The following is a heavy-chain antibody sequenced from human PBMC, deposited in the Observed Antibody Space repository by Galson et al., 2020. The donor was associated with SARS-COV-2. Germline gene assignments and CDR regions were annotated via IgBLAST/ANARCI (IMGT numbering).Heavy chain of an antibody. CDR1: GYTLTELS. V-gene: IGHV1-24*01. CDR3: ATGPPVPAAIMVPYNWFDP. Sequence: ASVKVSCKVSGYTLTELSMHWVRQAPGQGLEWMGGFDPEDGETIYAQKFQGRVTMTEDTSTDTAYMELSSLRSEDTAVYYCATGPPVPAAIMVPYNWFDPWGQGTLVTVSS. J-gene: IGHJ5*02. D-gene: IGHD2-2*01. CDR2: FDPEDGET.